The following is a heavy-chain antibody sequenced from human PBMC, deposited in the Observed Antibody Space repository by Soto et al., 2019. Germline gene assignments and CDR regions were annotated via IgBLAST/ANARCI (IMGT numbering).Heavy chain of an antibody. CDR3: ARESRSRYFDWLWLRAFDP. J-gene: IGHJ5*02. V-gene: IGHV3-21*01. Sequence: GGSLRLSCAASGFTFSSYSMNWVRQAPGKGLEWVSSISSSSSYIYYADSVKGRFNISRDNAKNSLYLQMNSLRAEDTAVYYCARESRSRYFDWLWLRAFDPWGQGTLVTVSS. CDR1: GFTFSSYS. D-gene: IGHD3-9*01. CDR2: ISSSSSYI.